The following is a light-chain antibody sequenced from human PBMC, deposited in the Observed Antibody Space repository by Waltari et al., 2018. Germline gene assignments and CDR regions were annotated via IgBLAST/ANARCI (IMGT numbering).Light chain of an antibody. CDR2: LNSDGSH. V-gene: IGLV4-69*01. CDR3: QTWGSGIVT. Sequence: QPVLTQSPSASASLGASVKLTCTLSTGNSDFAIAWHQQQPERGPRYLMKLNSDGSHTKGDEIPDRFSGSSSGAERYLTISSLQSEDEAAYYCQTWGSGIVTFGGGTQLTVL. CDR1: TGNSDFA. J-gene: IGLJ2*01.